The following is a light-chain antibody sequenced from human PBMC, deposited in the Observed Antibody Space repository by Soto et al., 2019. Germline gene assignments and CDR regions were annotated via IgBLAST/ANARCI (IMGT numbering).Light chain of an antibody. J-gene: IGLJ1*01. V-gene: IGLV2-14*01. CDR1: SSDVGGYNY. CDR2: GVT. CDR3: SSYTSDSTLNYV. Sequence: QSALTQPASVSGSPGQSITISCTGTSSDVGGYNYVSWYQQHPGKAPKLMIYGVTNRPSGVSNRFSGSTSGNTASLTISGLQAEDEADYYCSSYTSDSTLNYVFGTGTKVTVL.